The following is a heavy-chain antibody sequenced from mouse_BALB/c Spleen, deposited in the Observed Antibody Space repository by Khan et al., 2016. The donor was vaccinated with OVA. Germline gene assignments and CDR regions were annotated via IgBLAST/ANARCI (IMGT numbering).Heavy chain of an antibody. CDR2: IWAGGNA. V-gene: IGHV2-9*02. Sequence: QVQLKESGPGLVAPSQSLSITCTVSGFSLSSHGVHWVRQPPGKGLEWLGVIWAGGNAHYNSALMSRLSISKDNSKSQVFLKMNSLQTDDTAMYXWARGMDYWGQGTSVTVSS. CDR3: ARGMDY. CDR1: GFSLSSHG. J-gene: IGHJ4*01.